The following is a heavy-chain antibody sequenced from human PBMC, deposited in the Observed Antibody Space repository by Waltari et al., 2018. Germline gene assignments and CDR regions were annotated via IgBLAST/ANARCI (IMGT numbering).Heavy chain of an antibody. CDR2: IFSNDEK. CDR3: ARIVEVVVPAAMGYYFDY. CDR1: GFSLSNARMG. V-gene: IGHV2-26*01. D-gene: IGHD2-2*01. J-gene: IGHJ4*02. Sequence: QVTLKESGPVLVKPTETLTLTCTVSGFSLSNARMGVSWIRQPPGKALEWLAHIFSNDEKSYSTSLKSRLTISKDTSKSQVVLTMTNMDPVDTATYYCARIVEVVVPAAMGYYFDYWGQGTLVTVSS.